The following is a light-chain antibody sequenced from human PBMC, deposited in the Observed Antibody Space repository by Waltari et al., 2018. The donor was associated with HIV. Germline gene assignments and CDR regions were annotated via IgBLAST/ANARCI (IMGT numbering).Light chain of an antibody. CDR2: RSN. CDR3: AACDDSLSGPV. J-gene: IGLJ3*02. V-gene: IGLV1-47*01. Sequence: QSVLTQPASASGTPGQRVTFSGSGSSSNIGNNFVNWYQQLPGTAPKVLIYRSNQPPSGVPDRFSGSKSGTSASLAISGLRSEDEADYYCAACDDSLSGPVFGGGTKVTVL. CDR1: SSNIGNNF.